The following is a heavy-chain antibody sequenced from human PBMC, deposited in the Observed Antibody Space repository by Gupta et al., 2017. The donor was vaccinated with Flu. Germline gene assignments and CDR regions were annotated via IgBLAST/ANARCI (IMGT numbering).Heavy chain of an antibody. CDR2: ITPLFGTS. J-gene: IGHJ4*02. CDR3: ARENSGGTYYYYFDD. Sequence: QVQLVQSGAEVRKTGSSLRLSCKASGGTFPNPVVSWVRQAPGQGLEYMGGITPLFGTSDYAQKFRGRVTITADSSTSTAYMDLNNLRSDDTAVYYCARENSGGTYYYYFDDWDQGTLITVSS. D-gene: IGHD1-26*01. CDR1: GGTFPNPV. V-gene: IGHV1-69*01.